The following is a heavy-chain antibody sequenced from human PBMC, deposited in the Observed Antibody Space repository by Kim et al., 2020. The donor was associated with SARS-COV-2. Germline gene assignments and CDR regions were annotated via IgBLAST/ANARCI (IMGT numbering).Heavy chain of an antibody. J-gene: IGHJ6*02. D-gene: IGHD3-10*01. CDR3: ARDESPYGSGTYYADYFYYCMDV. CDR2: ISSGSSAI. Sequence: GGSLRLSCAASGFNFSDYYMNWIRQAPGKGLEWVSSISSGSSAIYSADSVKGRFTISRDNAKNSLYLQMNSLRAEDTAVYYCARDESPYGSGTYYADYFYYCMDVWGRGTTVTVSS. V-gene: IGHV3-11*01. CDR1: GFNFSDYY.